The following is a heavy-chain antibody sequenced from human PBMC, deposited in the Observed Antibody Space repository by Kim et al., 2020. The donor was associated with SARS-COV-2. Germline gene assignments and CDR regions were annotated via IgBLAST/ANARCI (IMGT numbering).Heavy chain of an antibody. CDR2: IYHSGST. V-gene: IGHV4-38-2*02. D-gene: IGHD3-16*01. CDR1: GYSISSGYY. Sequence: SETLSLTCTVSGYSISSGYYRGWIRQPPGKGLEWIGSIYHSGSTYYNPSLKSRGTISVDTSKNQFSLKLSSVTAADTAVYYCAQIKDAFEIWGQGTMVTVSS. CDR3: AQIKDAFEI. J-gene: IGHJ3*02.